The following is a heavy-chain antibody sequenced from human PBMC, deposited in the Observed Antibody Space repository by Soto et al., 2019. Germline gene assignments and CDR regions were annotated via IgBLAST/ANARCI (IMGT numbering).Heavy chain of an antibody. CDR1: GFTFSNYW. D-gene: IGHD6-13*01. J-gene: IGHJ4*02. CDR2: INSDGTRT. CDR3: ERAYRSTDY. V-gene: IGHV3-74*01. Sequence: GGSLRLSCAASGFTFSNYWMHWVRQAPGKGLVSVSRINSDGTRTSYADSVKGRFTISRDNAKNTLYLQMNSLRAEDTAVYYCERAYRSTDYWGQGTLVTVSS.